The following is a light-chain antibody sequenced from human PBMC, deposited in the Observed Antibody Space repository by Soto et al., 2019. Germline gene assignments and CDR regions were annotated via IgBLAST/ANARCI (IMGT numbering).Light chain of an antibody. Sequence: QSVLTRPASVSGSPGQSITISCTGITADVPSSNFVSWYQHRPGEGPRLILYDVSHRPSGVSNRFSGSKAGDTASLTISGLQLEVVAKYCCPPDRHGPLSVFGSGTGVTGL. V-gene: IGLV2-14*03. CDR3: PPDRHGPLSV. CDR1: TADVPSSNF. CDR2: DVS. J-gene: IGLJ1*01.